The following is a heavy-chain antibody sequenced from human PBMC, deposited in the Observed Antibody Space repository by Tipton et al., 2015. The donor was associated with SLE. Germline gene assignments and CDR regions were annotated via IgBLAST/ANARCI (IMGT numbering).Heavy chain of an antibody. D-gene: IGHD3-3*01. CDR2: LYYSGNT. J-gene: IGHJ4*02. CDR3: ASLAGFWSGYPDY. V-gene: IGHV4-39*07. Sequence: TLSLTCTVFGGSITRSNSYWGWIRPPPGEGLEWIGSLYYSGNTYYNPSLKSRVTISLDTSKNQFSLKLSSVTAADTAVYYCASLAGFWSGYPDYWGQGTLVTVSS. CDR1: GGSITRSNSY.